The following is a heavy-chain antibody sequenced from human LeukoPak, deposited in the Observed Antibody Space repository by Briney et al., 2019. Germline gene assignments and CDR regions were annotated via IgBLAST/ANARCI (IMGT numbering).Heavy chain of an antibody. Sequence: PSETLSLTCTVPGGSIRSGSYYWSWIRQPAGKGLEWIVRIYTTGSTNYYPSLKSRITISVDTSKNQLSLKRSSVTAADTAVYYCAGLGTTTGYYYMDVWGKGTTVTVSS. CDR2: IYTTGST. D-gene: IGHD7-27*01. V-gene: IGHV4-61*02. CDR3: AGLGTTTGYYYMDV. CDR1: GGSIRSGSYY. J-gene: IGHJ6*03.